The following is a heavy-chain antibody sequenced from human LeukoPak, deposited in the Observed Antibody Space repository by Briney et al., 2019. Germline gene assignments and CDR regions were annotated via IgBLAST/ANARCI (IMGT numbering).Heavy chain of an antibody. Sequence: LGASVKVSCKASGYTFTGYYMHWVRQAPGQGLEWMGWINPNSGGTNYAQKFQGRVTMTRDTSISTAYMELSRLRSDDTAVYYCARGGTLWFGKAGGNWFDPWGQGTLVTVSS. CDR3: ARGGTLWFGKAGGNWFDP. V-gene: IGHV1-2*03. D-gene: IGHD3-10*01. CDR2: INPNSGGT. CDR1: GYTFTGYY. J-gene: IGHJ5*02.